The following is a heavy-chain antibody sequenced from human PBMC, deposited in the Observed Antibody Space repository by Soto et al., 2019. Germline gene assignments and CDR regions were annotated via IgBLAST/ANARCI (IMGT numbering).Heavy chain of an antibody. Sequence: LSLTCIVSGGSISSGDYYWNWIRQPPGKGLEWIGYIYSTESTYYNPSLKSRVTISLDSSKNHFSLKLTSVTAADTAVYYCARASGYSSLFDYWGLGTLVTVSS. CDR3: ARASGYSSLFDY. V-gene: IGHV4-30-4*01. J-gene: IGHJ4*02. CDR2: IYSTEST. CDR1: GGSISSGDYY. D-gene: IGHD5-18*01.